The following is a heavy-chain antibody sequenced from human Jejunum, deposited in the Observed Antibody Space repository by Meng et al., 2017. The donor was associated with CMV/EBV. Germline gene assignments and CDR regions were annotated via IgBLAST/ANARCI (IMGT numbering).Heavy chain of an antibody. CDR1: GSPVTDYY. D-gene: IGHD1-26*01. J-gene: IGHJ4*02. CDR3: AKDAGSFLDYFFDF. V-gene: IGHV1-2*02. CDR2: INPKTGDT. Sequence: GSPVTDYYLQWVRRAPGQGLEWMGWINPKTGDTKYPQKLQGRVTLTRDMSINTVYMEMTRLSSDDTAMYYCAKDAGSFLDYFFDFWGQGTLVTVSS.